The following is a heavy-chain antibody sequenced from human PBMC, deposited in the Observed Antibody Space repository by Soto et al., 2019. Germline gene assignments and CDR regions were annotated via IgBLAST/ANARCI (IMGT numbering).Heavy chain of an antibody. V-gene: IGHV4-30-4*01. J-gene: IGHJ4*02. CDR1: GGSIKNSHYF. Sequence: SETLSLTCTVSGGSIKNSHYFWSWIRQPPGRVLEWIGHIYGSGTTYSNPSLESRVTLSVDTSKNQFSLKLNSVTAADTAIYYCGKGLTSEKIDSWGQGTLVTVSS. CDR3: GKGLTSEKIDS. CDR2: IYGSGTT.